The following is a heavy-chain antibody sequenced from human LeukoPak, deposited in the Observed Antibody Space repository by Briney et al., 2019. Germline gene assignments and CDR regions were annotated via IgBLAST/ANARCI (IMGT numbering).Heavy chain of an antibody. Sequence: SETLSLTCTVSGGSISSYYWSWIRQPPGKGLEWIGYIYYSGSTNYNPSLKSRVTISVDTSKNQFSLKLSSVTAADTAVYYCARVLTHNSNNCGFDPWGQGTLVTVSS. CDR3: ARVLTHNSNNCGFDP. V-gene: IGHV4-59*01. CDR1: GGSISSYY. D-gene: IGHD3-9*01. J-gene: IGHJ5*02. CDR2: IYYSGST.